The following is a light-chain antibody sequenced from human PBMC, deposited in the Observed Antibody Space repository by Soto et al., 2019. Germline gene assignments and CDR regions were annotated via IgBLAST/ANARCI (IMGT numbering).Light chain of an antibody. Sequence: QSAPTQPRSVSGSPGQSVTISCTGTSSDVGGYKYVSWYQQHPGKAPKLMIYDVSKRPSGVPDRFSGSKSGNTASLTISGLQAEDEADYYCCSYAGSYTKVFGGGTKLTVL. CDR2: DVS. J-gene: IGLJ2*01. V-gene: IGLV2-11*01. CDR1: SSDVGGYKY. CDR3: CSYAGSYTKV.